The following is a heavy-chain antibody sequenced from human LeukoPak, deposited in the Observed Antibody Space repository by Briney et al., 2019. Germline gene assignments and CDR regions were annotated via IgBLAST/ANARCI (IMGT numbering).Heavy chain of an antibody. J-gene: IGHJ4*02. V-gene: IGHV3-48*01. CDR3: ASTRYCSGGSCSEGVDY. D-gene: IGHD2-15*01. CDR2: ISSSSSTI. Sequence: GGSLRLSCAASGFTFSSYSMNWVRQAPGKGLEWGSYISSSSSTIYYADSVRGRFTISRDNAKNSLYLQMNSLRAEDTAVYYCASTRYCSGGSCSEGVDYWGQGTLVTVSS. CDR1: GFTFSSYS.